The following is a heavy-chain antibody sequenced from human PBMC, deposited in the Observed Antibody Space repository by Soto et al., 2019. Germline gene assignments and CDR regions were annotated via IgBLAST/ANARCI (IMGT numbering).Heavy chain of an antibody. CDR2: MQPSSGRT. CDR3: ARGLRWELPFDY. Sequence: QVQLVQSGAEVREPGASVKVSCKASGYSFTSLDIDWVRQTTGQGLEWMGWMQPSSGRTGYAQKFQGRVTMTRDTSINTAYMELSSLTSDDTAFYYCARGLRWELPFDYWGQGTLVTVSS. CDR1: GYSFTSLD. D-gene: IGHD1-26*01. V-gene: IGHV1-8*01. J-gene: IGHJ4*02.